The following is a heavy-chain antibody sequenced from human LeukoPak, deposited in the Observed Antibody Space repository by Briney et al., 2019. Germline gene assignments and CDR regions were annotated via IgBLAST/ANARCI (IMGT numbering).Heavy chain of an antibody. Sequence: GESLRLSCEASGFIFSNYGMHWVRQAPGKGLEGLALIWYDGQTKFYADSVKGRFTISRDNSGNTLFLHMTSLRVEDTAVYYCAREWGRIAVAGGPGYWGQGALVTVSS. CDR1: GFIFSNYG. V-gene: IGHV3-33*01. CDR3: AREWGRIAVAGGPGY. CDR2: IWYDGQTK. J-gene: IGHJ4*01. D-gene: IGHD6-19*01.